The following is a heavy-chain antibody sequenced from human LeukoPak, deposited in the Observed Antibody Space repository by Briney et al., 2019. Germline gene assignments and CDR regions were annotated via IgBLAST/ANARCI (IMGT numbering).Heavy chain of an antibody. CDR3: ARGHLTYCSSTRCPLDAFDI. J-gene: IGHJ3*02. CDR1: GFTFSSYG. V-gene: IGHV3-33*01. CDR2: IWYDGSNK. Sequence: GGSLRLSCAASGFTFSSYGMHWVRQAPGKGLEWVAVIWYDGSNKYYADSVKGRFTISRDNSKNTLYLQMNSLRAEDTAVYYCARGHLTYCSSTRCPLDAFDIWGQGTMVTVSS. D-gene: IGHD2-2*01.